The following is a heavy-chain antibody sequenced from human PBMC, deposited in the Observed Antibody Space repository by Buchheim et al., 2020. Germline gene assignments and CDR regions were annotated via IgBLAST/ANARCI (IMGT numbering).Heavy chain of an antibody. CDR1: GFTFSNFE. Sequence: EVQLVESGGGLVQPGGSLRLSCAASGFTFSNFEMNWVRQAPGKGLEWVSYINDSGDTIYYADSVKGRFTISRDNAKNSLYLQVNSLRAEDTAVYYCTRLRSSWLAYYYYMDVWGKGTT. V-gene: IGHV3-48*03. CDR2: INDSGDTI. J-gene: IGHJ6*03. D-gene: IGHD6-13*01. CDR3: TRLRSSWLAYYYYMDV.